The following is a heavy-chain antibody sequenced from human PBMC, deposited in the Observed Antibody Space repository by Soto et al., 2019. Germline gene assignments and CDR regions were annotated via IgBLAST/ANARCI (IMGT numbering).Heavy chain of an antibody. J-gene: IGHJ4*02. CDR2: INHSGST. D-gene: IGHD6-13*01. Sequence: QVQLQQWGAGLLKPSETLSLTCAVYGGSFSGYYWSWIRQPPGKGLEWIGEINHSGSTNYNPSLKSRVTISVDTSKNQFSLKLSSVTAADTAVYYCARVGIAAAGTLRGFPDYWGQGTLVTVSS. CDR1: GGSFSGYY. CDR3: ARVGIAAAGTLRGFPDY. V-gene: IGHV4-34*01.